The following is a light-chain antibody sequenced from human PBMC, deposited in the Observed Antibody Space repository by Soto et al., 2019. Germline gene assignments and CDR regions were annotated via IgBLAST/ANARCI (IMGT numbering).Light chain of an antibody. J-gene: IGLJ3*02. CDR3: QTWGTGLLV. CDR2: LNSDGSH. V-gene: IGLV4-69*01. CDR1: SGHSSYA. Sequence: QLVLTQSPSASASPGASVKLTCTLSSGHSSYAIAWHQQQPEKGPRYLMKLNSDGSHSKGDGIPDRFSGSSSGAERYLTISSLQSEDEADYYCQTWGTGLLVFGGGTKVTVL.